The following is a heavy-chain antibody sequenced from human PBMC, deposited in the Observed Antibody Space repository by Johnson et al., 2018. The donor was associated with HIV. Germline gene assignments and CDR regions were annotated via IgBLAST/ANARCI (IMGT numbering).Heavy chain of an antibody. D-gene: IGHD3-16*02. J-gene: IGHJ3*02. CDR1: GFTFSNAW. Sequence: VQLVESGGGVMRPGGSLRLSCAASGFTFSNAWMSWVRQGPGKGLEWVGRIKRKIEGETPDYAAPVKGRFTISRDDSKNTLYLQMNSLTTEDTAVYYCTTAIVIDAFDIWGQGTMVTVSS. V-gene: IGHV3-15*01. CDR3: TTAIVIDAFDI. CDR2: IKRKIEGETP.